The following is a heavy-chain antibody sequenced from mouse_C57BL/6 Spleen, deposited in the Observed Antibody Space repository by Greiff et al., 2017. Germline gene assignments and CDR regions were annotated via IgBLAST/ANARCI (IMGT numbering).Heavy chain of an antibody. V-gene: IGHV1-55*01. CDR3: ARGGVLRRDWYFDV. J-gene: IGHJ1*03. CDR2: IYPGSGST. D-gene: IGHD2-12*01. Sequence: VQLQQPGAELVKPGASVKMSCKASGYTFTSYWITWVKQRPGQGLEWIGDIYPGSGSTNYNEKFKSKATLTVDTSSSTAYMQLSSLTSEDSAVYYCARGGVLRRDWYFDVWGTGTTVTVSS. CDR1: GYTFTSYW.